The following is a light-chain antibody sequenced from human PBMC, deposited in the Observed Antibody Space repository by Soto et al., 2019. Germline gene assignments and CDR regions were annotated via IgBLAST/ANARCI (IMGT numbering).Light chain of an antibody. Sequence: SYELTQPSSVSVSPGQTARITCSGDVLAKKYARWFQQKPGQAPVLVIYKDSERPSGIPERFSGSSSGTTVTLTISGAQVEDEAEYYGYSAADNNLRVFGTGTQLTVL. J-gene: IGLJ1*01. CDR3: YSAADNNLRV. CDR2: KDS. V-gene: IGLV3-27*01. CDR1: VLAKKY.